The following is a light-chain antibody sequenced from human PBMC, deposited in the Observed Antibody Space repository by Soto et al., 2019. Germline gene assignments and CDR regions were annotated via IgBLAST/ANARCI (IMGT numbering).Light chain of an antibody. CDR2: EVT. J-gene: IGLJ3*02. V-gene: IGLV2-8*01. CDR1: SSDVGGYNY. Sequence: QSALTQPPSASGSPRQSVTISCTGTSSDVGGYNYVSWYQQHAGKAPRLMIFEVTKRPSGVPDRFSGSKSGNTASLTVSGLQPEDEADYYCSSYAGSDHLVFGGGTKLTVL. CDR3: SSYAGSDHLV.